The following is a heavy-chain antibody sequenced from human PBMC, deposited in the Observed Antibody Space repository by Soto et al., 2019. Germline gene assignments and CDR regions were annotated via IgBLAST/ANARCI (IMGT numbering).Heavy chain of an antibody. J-gene: IGHJ5*01. D-gene: IGHD2-15*01. CDR3: ARAPVAYNWFDS. V-gene: IGHV3-74*01. CDR1: GFTFSTHW. Sequence: GGSLRLSCAASGFTFSTHWMHWVRQAPGKGLVWVSRINTDGSSTSYADSVKGRFTISRDNAKDTVYLQMNSLRAEDTAMYYCARAPVAYNWFDSWGQGILVTVSS. CDR2: INTDGSST.